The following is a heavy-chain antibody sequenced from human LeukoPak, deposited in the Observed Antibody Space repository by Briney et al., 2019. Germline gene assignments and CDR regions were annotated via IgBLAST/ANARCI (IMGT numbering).Heavy chain of an antibody. J-gene: IGHJ3*02. CDR3: ARDTLEYSNSPDALDI. Sequence: GGSLRLSCAASGFTSSAYEMNWVRQAPGKGLEWVSYIGSSGSTVYYADSVKGRFTISRDNAKNSLYMQMESLRDEDTAIYYCARDTLEYSNSPDALDIWGQGTMVTVSS. V-gene: IGHV3-48*03. CDR2: IGSSGSTV. D-gene: IGHD4-23*01. CDR1: GFTSSAYE.